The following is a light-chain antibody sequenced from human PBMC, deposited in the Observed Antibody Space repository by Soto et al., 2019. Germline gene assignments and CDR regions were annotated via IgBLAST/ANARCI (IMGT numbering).Light chain of an antibody. CDR2: WAS. J-gene: IGKJ1*01. Sequence: DIVMTQSPDSLAVSLGERATINCKSSQNVLSTSNNRNYLAWYQHKPGQPPQLLVSWASTRDSAVPDRFSGSGSCTDFTLTISSLQAEDAAVYYCQQYYTTPHTFGQGTKVEI. CDR1: QNVLSTSNNRNY. CDR3: QQYYTTPHT. V-gene: IGKV4-1*01.